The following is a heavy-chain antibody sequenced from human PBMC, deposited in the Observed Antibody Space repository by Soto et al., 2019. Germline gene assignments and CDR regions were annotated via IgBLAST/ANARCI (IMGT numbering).Heavy chain of an antibody. CDR1: GGSFSGYY. V-gene: IGHV4-34*01. J-gene: IGHJ5*02. CDR3: ARKRKEVDH. CDR2: INRSGST. Sequence: QVQLQQWGAGLLKPSETLSLTCAVYGGSFSGYYWSWIRQPPGKGLEWSGEINRSGSTNYNPSLKRRVTISVDTSKNQFSLKLSSVTAADTAVYYCARKRKEVDHWGQGTLVTVSS.